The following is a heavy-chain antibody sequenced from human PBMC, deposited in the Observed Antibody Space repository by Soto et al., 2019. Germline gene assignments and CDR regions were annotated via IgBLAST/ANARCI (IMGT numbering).Heavy chain of an antibody. D-gene: IGHD2-15*01. Sequence: PWGSLRLSCAASGFTFSSHSMDWVRQAPGKGLEWVSSISTSSSYIYYADSVKGRFTISRDNAKNSLYLQMNSLRAEDTAVYYCARAVYCSGGSCYSGGVYDYWGQGTLVTVSS. CDR3: ARAVYCSGGSCYSGGVYDY. J-gene: IGHJ4*02. CDR1: GFTFSSHS. CDR2: ISTSSSYI. V-gene: IGHV3-21*01.